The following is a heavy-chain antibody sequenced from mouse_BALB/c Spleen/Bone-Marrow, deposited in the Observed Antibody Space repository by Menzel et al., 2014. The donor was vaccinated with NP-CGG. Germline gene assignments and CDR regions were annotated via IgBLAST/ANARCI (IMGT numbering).Heavy chain of an antibody. Sequence: EVKLVESGGGLVQPGGSLRLSCATSGFTFTDYYMSWVRQPPGKALEWLCFIRNKANGYTTEYSASVKGRFTISRDNSQSILYLQMNTLRAEDSATYYCARDRRYDLAWFAYWGQGTLVTVSA. CDR2: IRNKANGYTT. D-gene: IGHD2-14*01. J-gene: IGHJ3*01. V-gene: IGHV7-3*02. CDR3: ARDRRYDLAWFAY. CDR1: GFTFTDYY.